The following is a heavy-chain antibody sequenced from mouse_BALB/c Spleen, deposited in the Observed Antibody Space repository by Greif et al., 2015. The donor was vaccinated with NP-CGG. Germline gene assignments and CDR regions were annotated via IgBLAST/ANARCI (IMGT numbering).Heavy chain of an antibody. Sequence: EVKLVESGGDLVKPGGSLKLSCAASGFTFSSYGMSWVRQTPDKRLEWVATISSGGSYTYYPDSVKGRFTISRDNAKNTLYLQMSSLKSEDTAMYYCERGDSFDCWGQGTTLTVSS. CDR1: GFTFSSYG. D-gene: IGHD2-13*01. V-gene: IGHV5-6*01. CDR2: ISSGGSYT. CDR3: ERGDSFDC. J-gene: IGHJ2*01.